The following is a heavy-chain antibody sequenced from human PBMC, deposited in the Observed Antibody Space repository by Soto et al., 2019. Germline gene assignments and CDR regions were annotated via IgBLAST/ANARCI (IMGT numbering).Heavy chain of an antibody. CDR3: ARVLLWFGELLYVRRYNWFDH. CDR1: GGSFSGYY. Sequence: SETLSLTCAVYGGSFSGYYWSWIRQPPGKGLEWIGEINHSGSTNYNPSLKSRVTISVDTSKNQFSLKLSSVTAADTAVYYCARVLLWFGELLYVRRYNWFDHWGQGTLVTVSS. CDR2: INHSGST. D-gene: IGHD3-10*01. V-gene: IGHV4-34*01. J-gene: IGHJ5*02.